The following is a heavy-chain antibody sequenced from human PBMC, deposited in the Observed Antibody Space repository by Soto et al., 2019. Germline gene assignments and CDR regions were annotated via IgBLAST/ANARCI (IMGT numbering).Heavy chain of an antibody. Sequence: EVQLVESGGGFIYPGGSLRLSCAASVLPISNAWMNWVRQAPGKGLEWVGRIKTNTEGGTTDYAAAVKGRFTVSRDDSKNTLYLQMNSLKTEDTAVYYCTTGSVEGVWGQGTTVTVSS. CDR3: TTGSVEGV. V-gene: IGHV3-15*07. CDR1: VLPISNAW. D-gene: IGHD2-15*01. CDR2: IKTNTEGGTT. J-gene: IGHJ6*02.